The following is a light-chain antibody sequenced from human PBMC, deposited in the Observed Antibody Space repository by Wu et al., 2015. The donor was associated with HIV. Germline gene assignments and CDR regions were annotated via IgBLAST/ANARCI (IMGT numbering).Light chain of an antibody. J-gene: IGKJ4*01. V-gene: IGKV3-20*01. CDR2: AAS. Sequence: EVVLTQSPGTLSLSRGQRVTLSCRASQSISNNYLAWYQQKSGQAPRLVIHAASTRATGIPDRFIGSGSGTDFTLTISKLEPEDFAVYYCHQYGSSVLTFGGGTKVEIK. CDR3: HQYGSSVLT. CDR1: QSISNNY.